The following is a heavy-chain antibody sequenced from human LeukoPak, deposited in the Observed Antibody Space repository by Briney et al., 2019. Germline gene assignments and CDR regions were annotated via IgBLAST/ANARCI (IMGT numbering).Heavy chain of an antibody. CDR1: GGSISSSNYY. CDR3: AREGRGTAY. J-gene: IGHJ4*02. Sequence: PSETLSLTCTVSGGSISSSNYYWGWIRQPPGKGLEWIGSIYYSGSTYYNPSLKSRVTISVDTSKNQFSLKLSSVTAADTAVYYCAREGRGTAYWGQGTLVTVSS. CDR2: IYYSGST. D-gene: IGHD2-15*01. V-gene: IGHV4-39*07.